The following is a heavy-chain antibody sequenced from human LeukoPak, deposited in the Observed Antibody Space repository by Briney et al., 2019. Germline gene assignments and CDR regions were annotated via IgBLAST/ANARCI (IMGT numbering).Heavy chain of an antibody. V-gene: IGHV1-18*04. Sequence: GASVKVSCKASGYTFTSYGISWVRQAPGQGLEWMGWISAYNGNTNYAQKLQGRVTMTTDTSTSTAYMELRSLRSDDTAVYYCARERGPGLWLGGRPYYYGMDVWGKGTTVTVSS. CDR2: ISAYNGNT. CDR3: ARERGPGLWLGGRPYYYGMDV. J-gene: IGHJ6*04. D-gene: IGHD3-10*01. CDR1: GYTFTSYG.